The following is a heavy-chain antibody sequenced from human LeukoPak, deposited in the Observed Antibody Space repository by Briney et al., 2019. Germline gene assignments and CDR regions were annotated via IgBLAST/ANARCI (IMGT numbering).Heavy chain of an antibody. CDR2: LHYTGKT. V-gene: IGHV4-31*03. Sequence: PSETLSLTCTVSGDSISSGGYYWNWIRQHPGKGLEWIGYLHYTGKTYYNPSLKSRVTIAVDTSKNQFSLKLNSVTAADTAVYYCARGPLRGVMSEAFDICGHGTMVTVSS. J-gene: IGHJ3*02. CDR3: ARGPLRGVMSEAFDI. CDR1: GDSISSGGYY. D-gene: IGHD3-10*01.